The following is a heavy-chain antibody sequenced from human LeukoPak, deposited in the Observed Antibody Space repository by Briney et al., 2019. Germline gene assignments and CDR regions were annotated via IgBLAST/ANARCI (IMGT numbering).Heavy chain of an antibody. D-gene: IGHD1-20*01. Sequence: GGSLRLSCAASGITFSTSAMHWVRQAPGKGLEWVSGIVGSGDKTFYADSVKGRFTITRDNAKNTLYLQMNSLRADDTAIYYCAKEGFNWNEFFFDYWGQGTLVTVSS. CDR1: GITFSTSA. V-gene: IGHV3-23*01. J-gene: IGHJ4*02. CDR2: IVGSGDKT. CDR3: AKEGFNWNEFFFDY.